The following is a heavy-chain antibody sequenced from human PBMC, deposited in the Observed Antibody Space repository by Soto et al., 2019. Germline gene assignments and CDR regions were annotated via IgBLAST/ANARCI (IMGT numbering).Heavy chain of an antibody. CDR2: ISGSGGST. CDR3: AKDPNRTPFGDAFDI. D-gene: IGHD3-10*01. J-gene: IGHJ3*02. Sequence: GGSLRLSCAASGFTFSSYAMSWVRQAPGKGLEWVSAISGSGGSTYYADSVKGRFTISRDNSKNTLYLQMNSLRAEDTSVYYCAKDPNRTPFGDAFDIWGQGTMVTVSS. V-gene: IGHV3-23*01. CDR1: GFTFSSYA.